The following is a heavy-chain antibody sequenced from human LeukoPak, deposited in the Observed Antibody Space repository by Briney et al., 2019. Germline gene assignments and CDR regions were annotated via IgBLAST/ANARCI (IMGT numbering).Heavy chain of an antibody. D-gene: IGHD6-6*01. CDR1: GFSFSSYA. CDR3: AKDQYSSSYYYYYYYMDV. J-gene: IGHJ6*03. CDR2: ITGSGGST. Sequence: GGSLRLSCAASGFSFSSYAMSWVRQAPGKGLEWVSGITGSGGSTYYADSVKGRFTISRGNSKNTLYLQMNSLRAEDTAVYFCAKDQYSSSYYYYYYYMDVWGKGTTVTVSS. V-gene: IGHV3-23*01.